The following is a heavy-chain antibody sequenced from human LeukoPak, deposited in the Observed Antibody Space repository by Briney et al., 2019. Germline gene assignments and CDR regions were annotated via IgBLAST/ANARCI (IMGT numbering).Heavy chain of an antibody. V-gene: IGHV1-2*02. CDR3: ARDGGVSVAGTEGFDY. CDR2: INPNSGGT. D-gene: IGHD6-19*01. Sequence: ASVKVSCKASGYTFTGYCMHWVRQAPGQGLEWMGWINPNSGGTNYAQKFQGRVTMTRDTSISTAYMELSRLRSDDTAVYYCARDGGVSVAGTEGFDYWGQGTLVTVSS. J-gene: IGHJ4*02. CDR1: GYTFTGYC.